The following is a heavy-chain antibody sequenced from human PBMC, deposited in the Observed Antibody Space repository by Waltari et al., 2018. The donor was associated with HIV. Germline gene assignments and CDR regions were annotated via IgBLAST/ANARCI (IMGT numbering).Heavy chain of an antibody. CDR3: ARGPMITFGGVIVSI. Sequence: QVQLQQWGAGLLTPSETLSLTCAVYGGSSSGYYWSWIRQPPGKGLAWIGEINHSGSTNYNPSLKSRVTISVDTSKNQFSLKLSSVTAADTAVYYCARGPMITFGGVIVSIWGQGTMVTVSS. J-gene: IGHJ3*02. CDR2: INHSGST. V-gene: IGHV4-34*01. D-gene: IGHD3-16*02. CDR1: GGSSSGYY.